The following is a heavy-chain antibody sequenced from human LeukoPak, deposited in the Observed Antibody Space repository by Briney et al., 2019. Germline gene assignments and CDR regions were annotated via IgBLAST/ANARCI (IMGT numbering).Heavy chain of an antibody. V-gene: IGHV3-53*01. Sequence: GGSLRLSCAASGLSVSGNCMSWVRQAPGKGLEWVSTLYSIGSTYYADSVKGRFNISRDNSKDMLYLLMNSLRAEDTAVYYCAKDLGFGSSSRFDSWGRGTLVTVSS. J-gene: IGHJ4*02. D-gene: IGHD6-6*01. CDR3: AKDLGFGSSSRFDS. CDR2: LYSIGST. CDR1: GLSVSGNC.